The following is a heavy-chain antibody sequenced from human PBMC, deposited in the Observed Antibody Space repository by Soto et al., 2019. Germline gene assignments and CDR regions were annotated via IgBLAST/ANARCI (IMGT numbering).Heavy chain of an antibody. V-gene: IGHV1-69*13. CDR1: GGTFSSYA. CDR3: ARRFDSIGYYLIPGAPGNAFDI. Sequence: ASVKVSCKASGGTFSSYAISWVRQAPGQGLEWMGGIIPIFGTANYAQKFQGRVTITADESTSTAYKKLSSLRSEDTAVYYCARRFDSIGYYLIPGAPGNAFDIWGQGTMFTVSS. J-gene: IGHJ3*02. D-gene: IGHD3-22*01. CDR2: IIPIFGTA.